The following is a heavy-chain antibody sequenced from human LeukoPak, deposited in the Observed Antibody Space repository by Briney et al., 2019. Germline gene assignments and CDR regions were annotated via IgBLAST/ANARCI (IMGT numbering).Heavy chain of an antibody. V-gene: IGHV3-23*01. CDR2: LGGSDSST. Sequence: GGSLRLSCAASGFTFSSYAMSWVRQAPGKGLEWVSTLGGSDSSTYYADSVKGRFIISRDISKNTLYLQMNSLRAEDTAVFYCARSLQTIQRYSDLWGRGTLVTVSS. J-gene: IGHJ2*01. CDR3: ARSLQTIQRYSDL. D-gene: IGHD1-1*01. CDR1: GFTFSSYA.